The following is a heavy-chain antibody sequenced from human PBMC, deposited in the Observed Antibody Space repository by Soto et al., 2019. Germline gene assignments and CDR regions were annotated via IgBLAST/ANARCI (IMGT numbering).Heavy chain of an antibody. J-gene: IGHJ6*02. CDR2: INPNSGGT. V-gene: IGHV1-2*02. D-gene: IGHD2-2*02. CDR1: GYTFSGYY. CDR3: ARSLTEGYCTITGCYTRPLYGMDV. Sequence: GASVKVSCKASGYTFSGYYIHWLRQAPGQGLEWMGWINPNSGGTNYAQKFQGRVTVTRDTPTSTAYMELSRLTSDDTAVYYCARSLTEGYCTITGCYTRPLYGMDVWGQGTTVTVSS.